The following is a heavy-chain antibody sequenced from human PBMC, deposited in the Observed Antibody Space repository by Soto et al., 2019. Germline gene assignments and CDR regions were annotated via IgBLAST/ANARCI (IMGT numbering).Heavy chain of an antibody. CDR3: ARDEVANTGGWHYGGTWYYVGMDV. CDR2: INTSGGNT. J-gene: IGHJ6*02. V-gene: IGHV1-46*01. CDR1: GYDFTNHF. Sequence: QVQLVQSGSEVKKPGASVKVSCTASGYDFTNHFIHWVRQAPGQGPEWMGIINTSGGNTSYAQTFQGRLTLTRDTSTSTVYMELSSLRSQDAATYYCARDEVANTGGWHYGGTWYYVGMDVWGRGTTVTVSS. D-gene: IGHD3-16*01.